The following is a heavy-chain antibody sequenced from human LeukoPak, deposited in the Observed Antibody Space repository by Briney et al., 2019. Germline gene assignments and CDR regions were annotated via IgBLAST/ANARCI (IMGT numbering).Heavy chain of an antibody. CDR3: ASWYYYDSSGYLPSYYYYMDV. J-gene: IGHJ6*03. D-gene: IGHD3-22*01. CDR1: GFTFDDYG. Sequence: GSLRLSCAASGFTFDDYGMSWVRQAPGKGLEWVSGINWNGGSTCYADSVKGRFTISRDNAKNSLYLQMNSLRAEDTALYYCASWYYYDSSGYLPSYYYYMDVWGKGTTVTVSS. CDR2: INWNGGST. V-gene: IGHV3-20*04.